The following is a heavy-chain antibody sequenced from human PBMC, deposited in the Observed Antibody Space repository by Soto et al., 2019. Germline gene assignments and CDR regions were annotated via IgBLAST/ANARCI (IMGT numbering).Heavy chain of an antibody. CDR1: GFTFSSYA. Sequence: GGSLRLSCAASGFTFSSYAMSWVRQAPGKGLEWVSAISGSGGSTYYADSVKGRFTISRDNSKNTLYLQMNSLRAEDTAVYYCAKVRFDWLTYSPRYFDYWGQGTLVTVSS. J-gene: IGHJ4*02. CDR2: ISGSGGST. CDR3: AKVRFDWLTYSPRYFDY. V-gene: IGHV3-23*01. D-gene: IGHD3-9*01.